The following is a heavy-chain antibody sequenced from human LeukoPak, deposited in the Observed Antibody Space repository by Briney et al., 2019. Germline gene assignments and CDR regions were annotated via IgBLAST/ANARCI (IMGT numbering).Heavy chain of an antibody. D-gene: IGHD1-26*01. V-gene: IGHV3-48*03. CDR3: ARGGIYTGSPFDY. J-gene: IGHJ4*02. Sequence: SVKGRFTISRDNAKDSVNLQMDSLRVEDTAVYYCARGGIYTGSPFDYWGQGTLVTVSS.